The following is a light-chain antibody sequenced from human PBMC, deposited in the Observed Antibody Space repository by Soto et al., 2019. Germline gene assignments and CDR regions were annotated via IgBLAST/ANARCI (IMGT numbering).Light chain of an antibody. Sequence: DIQLTQSPSSLSASVGDTVTITCRASERISNHLNWYQQRPGKAPRLLIFDTSGLQGGVPSRFSGSKSGTEFNLTISGLQPDDCASYDCQQSYSEPPLSFGGGTKVEIK. V-gene: IGKV1-39*01. CDR3: QQSYSEPPLS. CDR1: ERISNH. J-gene: IGKJ4*01. CDR2: DTS.